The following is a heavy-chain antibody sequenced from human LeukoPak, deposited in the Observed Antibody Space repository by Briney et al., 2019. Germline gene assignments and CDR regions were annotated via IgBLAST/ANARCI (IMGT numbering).Heavy chain of an antibody. V-gene: IGHV3-23*01. Sequence: PGGSLRLSCAASGFTFSSYAMSWVRQAPGKGLEWVSAISGSGDSTYYADSVKGRFTISRDNSKNTLCLQMNSLRAEDTAVYYCARDSLYQLIFDPWGQGTLVTVSS. J-gene: IGHJ5*02. CDR2: ISGSGDST. D-gene: IGHD2-2*01. CDR1: GFTFSSYA. CDR3: ARDSLYQLIFDP.